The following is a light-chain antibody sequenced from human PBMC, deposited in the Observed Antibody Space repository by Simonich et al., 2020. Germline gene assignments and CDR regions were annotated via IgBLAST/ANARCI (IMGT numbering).Light chain of an antibody. J-gene: IGKJ2*01. CDR1: QSVSSN. CDR2: GAS. CDR3: QQYNNWPQT. Sequence: EIVMTQSPATLSVSPGERATLSCRARQSVSSNLAWYQQKPGQAPRLLIYGASTRATVIPARFSGSGSGTEFTLTISRLQSEDFAVYYCQQYNNWPQTFGQGTKLEIK. V-gene: IGKV3-15*01.